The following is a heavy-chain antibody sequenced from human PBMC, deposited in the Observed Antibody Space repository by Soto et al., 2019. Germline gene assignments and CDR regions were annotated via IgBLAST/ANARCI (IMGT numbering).Heavy chain of an antibody. CDR3: AREGIAAAGRVAEMDV. D-gene: IGHD6-13*01. Sequence: PGASLKISSKGLGYSITSYGPGWVRHMPGKGLERMGIIYPGDSDTRYSPSFQGQVTISADKSISTAYLQWSSLKASDTAMYYCAREGIAAAGRVAEMDVWGQGTTVTVSS. J-gene: IGHJ6*02. V-gene: IGHV5-51*01. CDR2: IYPGDSDT. CDR1: GYSITSYG.